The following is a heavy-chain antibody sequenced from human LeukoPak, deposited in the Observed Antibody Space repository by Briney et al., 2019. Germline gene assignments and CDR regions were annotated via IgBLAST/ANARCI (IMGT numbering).Heavy chain of an antibody. Sequence: PGGSLRLSCEASGFTFSSYTMNWVRQAPGEGLEWVSSITSSSSSIYYADSVKGRITISRDNARNSLYLQMNSLRAEDTAVYYCARDPRLVRTYSDYYYMDVWGKGTTVTVSS. CDR3: ARDPRLVRTYSDYYYMDV. J-gene: IGHJ6*03. CDR2: ITSSSSSI. CDR1: GFTFSSYT. V-gene: IGHV3-21*01. D-gene: IGHD4-23*01.